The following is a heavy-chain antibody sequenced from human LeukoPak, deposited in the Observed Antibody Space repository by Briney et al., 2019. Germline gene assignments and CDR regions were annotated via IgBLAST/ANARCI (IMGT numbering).Heavy chain of an antibody. V-gene: IGHV4-39*07. Sequence: SETLSLTCTVSGGSISSSSYYWGWIRQPPGKGLEWIGSIYYSGSTYYNPSLKSRVTISVDTSKNQFSLKLSSVTAADTAVYYCAGRDPSRTDYWGQGTLVTVSS. J-gene: IGHJ4*02. CDR3: AGRDPSRTDY. CDR1: GGSISSSSYY. CDR2: IYYSGST.